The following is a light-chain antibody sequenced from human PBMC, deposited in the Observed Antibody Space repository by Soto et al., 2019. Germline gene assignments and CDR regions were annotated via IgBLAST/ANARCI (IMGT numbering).Light chain of an antibody. CDR3: LQYGSSDT. CDR2: GAS. J-gene: IGKJ1*01. CDR1: QSVSSY. Sequence: ETVLRPCPTTMSLSPGERGTLSCRASQSVSSYLAWYQQRPGQAPXXLIYGASNRATGIPDRFSGSGAGTDFPLSSSRREPEESAVYKWLQYGSSDTVGQGTKVDIK. V-gene: IGKV3-20*01.